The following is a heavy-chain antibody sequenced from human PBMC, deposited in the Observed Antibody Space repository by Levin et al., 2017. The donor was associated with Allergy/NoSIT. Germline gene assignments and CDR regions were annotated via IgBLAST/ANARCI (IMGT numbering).Heavy chain of an antibody. V-gene: IGHV3-30-3*01. Sequence: GESLKISCAASGFTFTGYTMHWVRQAPGKGLEWVALISSDESKKYYADSVKGRFTISRDNSKNTLDLQMNSLRAEDTAVYYCARDDIGRGPTFDYWGQGTLVTVSS. CDR2: ISSDESKK. J-gene: IGHJ4*02. D-gene: IGHD2-15*01. CDR3: ARDDIGRGPTFDY. CDR1: GFTFTGYT.